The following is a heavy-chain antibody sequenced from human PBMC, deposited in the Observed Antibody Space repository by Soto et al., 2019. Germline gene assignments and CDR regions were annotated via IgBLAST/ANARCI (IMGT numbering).Heavy chain of an antibody. Sequence: XGSLRLSCADSGFTFSRYEMNWVRQAPGKGLEGVSYISSSSSTLYYADSVKGRFTISRDNAKNSLYLQMNSLRAEDTAVYYCARGGSGSYFWYFDLWGRGTLVTVSS. D-gene: IGHD1-26*01. CDR1: GFTFSRYE. CDR3: ARGGSGSYFWYFDL. J-gene: IGHJ2*01. V-gene: IGHV3-48*03. CDR2: ISSSSSTL.